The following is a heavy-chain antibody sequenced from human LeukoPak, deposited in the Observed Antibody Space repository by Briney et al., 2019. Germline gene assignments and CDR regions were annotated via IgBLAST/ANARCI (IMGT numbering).Heavy chain of an antibody. CDR2: FDPEDGET. Sequence: GASVKVSCKVSGYTLTELSMHWVRQAPGKGLEWMGGFDPEDGETIYAQKFQGRVTMTEDTSTDTAYMELSSLRSEDTAVYYCATEPQVVPAAINWFDPWGQGTLVTVSS. CDR1: GYTLTELS. D-gene: IGHD2-2*02. CDR3: ATEPQVVPAAINWFDP. J-gene: IGHJ5*02. V-gene: IGHV1-24*01.